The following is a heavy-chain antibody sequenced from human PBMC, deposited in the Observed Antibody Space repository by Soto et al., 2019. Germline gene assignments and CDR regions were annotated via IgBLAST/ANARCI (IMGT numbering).Heavy chain of an antibody. Sequence: ASVKVSCKASGYTFTNYHIHWVRQAPGQGLEWMGIINPGRGSTTYAHKFQGRVTMTRDTSTSTVYMELDSLRSDDTAVYFCARISNSLPDYWG. CDR3: ARISNSLPDY. V-gene: IGHV1-46*01. D-gene: IGHD1-1*01. CDR1: GYTFTNYH. J-gene: IGHJ4*01. CDR2: INPGRGST.